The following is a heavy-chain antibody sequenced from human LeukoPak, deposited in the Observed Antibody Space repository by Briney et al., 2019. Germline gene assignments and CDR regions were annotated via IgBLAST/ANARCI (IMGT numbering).Heavy chain of an antibody. D-gene: IGHD3-16*01. CDR3: ARHLLSGDFWGIDY. CDR2: ISSSGTYI. Sequence: KPGGSLRLSCAASRFTFSSYSMIWVRQAPGEGLEWVSSISSSGTYIYYADSLKGRFTISRDNAANSLYLQMNSLRAEDTAVYYCARHLLSGDFWGIDYWGQGTLVTVSS. J-gene: IGHJ4*02. V-gene: IGHV3-21*01. CDR1: RFTFSSYS.